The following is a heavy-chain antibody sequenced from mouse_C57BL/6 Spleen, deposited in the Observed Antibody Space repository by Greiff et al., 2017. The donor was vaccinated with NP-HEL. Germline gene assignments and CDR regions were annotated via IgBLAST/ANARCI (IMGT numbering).Heavy chain of an antibody. V-gene: IGHV14-4*01. CDR2: IDPENGDT. CDR3: TTDYDGRAWFAY. CDR1: GFNIKDDY. Sequence: VQLHQSGAELVRPGASVKLSCTASGFNIKDDYMHWVKQRPEQGLEWIGWIDPENGDTEYASKFQGKATITADTSSNTAYLQLSSLTSEDTAVYYCTTDYDGRAWFAYWGQGTLVTVSA. D-gene: IGHD2-4*01. J-gene: IGHJ3*01.